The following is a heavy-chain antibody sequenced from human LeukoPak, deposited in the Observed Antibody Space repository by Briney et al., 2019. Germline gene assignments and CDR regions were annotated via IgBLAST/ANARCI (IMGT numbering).Heavy chain of an antibody. CDR3: ARVYVGYRGYDY. J-gene: IGHJ4*02. CDR1: GYTFTSYY. V-gene: IGHV1-2*02. Sequence: ASVTVSCKASGYTFTSYYMHWVRQAPGQGLEWMGWINPNSGGTNYAQKFQGRVTMTRDTSISTAYMELSRLRSDDTAVYYCARVYVGYRGYDYWGQGTLVTVSS. CDR2: INPNSGGT. D-gene: IGHD6-25*01.